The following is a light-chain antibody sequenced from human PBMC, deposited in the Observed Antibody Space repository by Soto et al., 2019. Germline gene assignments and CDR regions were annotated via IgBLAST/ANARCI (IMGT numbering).Light chain of an antibody. V-gene: IGKV3-11*01. J-gene: IGKJ2*01. CDR1: QSVSSY. CDR3: QQRANWPHT. CDR2: DAS. Sequence: EIVSTQSPATLSLSPGERATLSCRASQSVSSYLAWYQQKPGQAPRLLIYDASKRATGIPARFSGSGSGTDFTLTISSLEPEDSAVYYCQQRANWPHTFGQGTKLELK.